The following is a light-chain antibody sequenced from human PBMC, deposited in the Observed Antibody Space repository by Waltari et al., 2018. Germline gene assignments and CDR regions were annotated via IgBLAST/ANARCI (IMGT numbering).Light chain of an antibody. V-gene: IGKV2-30*01. CDR3: MQGTHWQFN. J-gene: IGKJ3*01. CDR2: KVS. CDR1: QGLVYSDGGTY. Sequence: DVVMTQSPLYLPVTLGQPASISCRSSQGLVYSDGGTYLNWFQPRPGQSPRRLIYKVSNRDSGVPDRFSGSGSGTDFTLEISRVEAGDVGIYYGMQGTHWQFNSGPGTKWISN.